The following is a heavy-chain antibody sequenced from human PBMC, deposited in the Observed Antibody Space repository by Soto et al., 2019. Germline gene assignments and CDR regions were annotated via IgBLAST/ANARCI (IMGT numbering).Heavy chain of an antibody. CDR1: GGTFSSYT. Sequence: QVQLVQSGAEVKKPGSSVKVSCKASGGTFSSYTISWVRQAPGQGLEWMGRIIPILGIANYAQKFQGRVTITADKSTSTANMELSSLRSEDTAVYYCARDGGGDAFDIWGQGTMVTVSS. J-gene: IGHJ3*02. D-gene: IGHD2-15*01. V-gene: IGHV1-69*08. CDR3: ARDGGGDAFDI. CDR2: IIPILGIA.